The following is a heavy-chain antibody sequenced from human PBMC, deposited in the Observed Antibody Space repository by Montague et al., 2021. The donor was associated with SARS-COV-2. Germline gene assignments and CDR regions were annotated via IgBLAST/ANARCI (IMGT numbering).Heavy chain of an antibody. CDR1: SDAINGYY. V-gene: IGHV4-34*01. Sequence: SETLSLTCTVSSDAINGYYCTWIRQAPGKGLEWIGEISHRGSTNYNPSLQSRVTISVDTYRKQVSLRLTSVTTADTATYYCARGVYNRVIFVVGPRYDFDHWGQGNMVTVSP. D-gene: IGHD5-12*01. CDR2: ISHRGST. CDR3: ARGVYNRVIFVVGPRYDFDH. J-gene: IGHJ4*02.